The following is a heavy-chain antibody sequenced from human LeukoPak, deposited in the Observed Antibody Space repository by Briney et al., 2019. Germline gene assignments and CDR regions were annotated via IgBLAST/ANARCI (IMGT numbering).Heavy chain of an antibody. V-gene: IGHV5-51*01. CDR2: IYAGDSDT. CDR1: GYSFTTYW. J-gene: IGHJ4*02. D-gene: IGHD1-26*01. CDR3: ARQKGRVGSFDD. Sequence: GESLKISCKGSGYSFTTYWIGWVRQMAGKGLEWMGIIYAGDSDTTYSPSFQGQVTISADKSISTAYLQRSSLKASDTAMYYCARQKGRVGSFDDWGQGTLVTVSS.